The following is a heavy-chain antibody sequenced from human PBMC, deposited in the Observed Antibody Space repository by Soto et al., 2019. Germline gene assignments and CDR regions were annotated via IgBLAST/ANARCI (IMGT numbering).Heavy chain of an antibody. CDR2: ISSSSRYI. D-gene: IGHD3-22*01. Sequence: GGSLRLSCAGSGFTFSSYSMNWVRQAPGKGLEWVSSISSSSRYIYYADSVKGRFTISRDDAENSLYLQVNSLRVEDTAVYYCARGGDTSGSWPRYWGQGTLVTVS. V-gene: IGHV3-21*01. CDR3: ARGGDTSGSWPRY. CDR1: GFTFSSYS. J-gene: IGHJ4*02.